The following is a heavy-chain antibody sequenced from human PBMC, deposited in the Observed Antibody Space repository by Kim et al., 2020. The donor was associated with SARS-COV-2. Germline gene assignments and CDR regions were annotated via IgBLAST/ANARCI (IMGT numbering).Heavy chain of an antibody. J-gene: IGHJ5*02. CDR2: ISSSSSYI. D-gene: IGHD4-17*01. CDR1: GFTFSSYS. V-gene: IGHV3-21*01. CDR3: ARDRDYGDYSVGWFDP. Sequence: GGSLRLSCAASGFTFSSYSVNWVRQAPGKGLEWVSSISSSSSYIYYADSVKGRFTISRDNAKNSLYLQMNSLRAEDTAVYYCARDRDYGDYSVGWFDPWGQGTLVTVSS.